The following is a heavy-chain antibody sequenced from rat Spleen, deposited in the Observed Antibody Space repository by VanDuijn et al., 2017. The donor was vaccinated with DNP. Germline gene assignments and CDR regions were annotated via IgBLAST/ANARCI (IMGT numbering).Heavy chain of an antibody. V-gene: IGHV3-1*01. Sequence: EVQLQESGPGLVKPSQSLSLTCSVTGYSITSNYWGWFRRFPGNKMEWIGHISFSGITSYHPSLKSRISITRDTSKNQFFLHLNSVTTEDTATYYCARWVYYFDYWGQGIIVTVSS. CDR3: ARWVYYFDY. CDR1: GYSITSNY. J-gene: IGHJ2*01. CDR2: ISFSGIT.